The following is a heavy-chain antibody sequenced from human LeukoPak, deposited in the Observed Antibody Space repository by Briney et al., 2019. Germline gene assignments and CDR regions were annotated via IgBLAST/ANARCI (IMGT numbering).Heavy chain of an antibody. CDR2: ISWNSGSI. CDR3: AKGLGCCSITSCYENWFDP. J-gene: IGHJ5*02. V-gene: IGHV3-9*01. CDR1: GFTFDDYA. Sequence: GGSLRLSCAASGFTFDDYAMHWVRQAPGKGLEWVSGISWNSGSIGYADSVKGRFTISRDNAKNSLYLQMNSLRAEDTALYYCAKGLGCCSITSCYENWFDPWGQGTLVTVSS. D-gene: IGHD2-2*01.